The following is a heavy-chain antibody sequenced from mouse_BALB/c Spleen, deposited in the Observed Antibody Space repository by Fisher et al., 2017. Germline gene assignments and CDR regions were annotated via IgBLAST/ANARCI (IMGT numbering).Heavy chain of an antibody. CDR3: ANHYYGSSYGYFDV. Sequence: KFKGKATLTADKSSSTAYMQLSSLTSEDSAVYYCANHYYGSSYGYFDVWGAGTTVTVSS. V-gene: IGHV1-4*01. J-gene: IGHJ1*01. D-gene: IGHD1-1*01.